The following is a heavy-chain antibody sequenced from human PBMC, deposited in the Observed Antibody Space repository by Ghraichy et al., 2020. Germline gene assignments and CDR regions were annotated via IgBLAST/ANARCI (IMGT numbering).Heavy chain of an antibody. V-gene: IGHV3-30-3*01. Sequence: GGSLRLSCAASGFTFSSYAMHWVRQAPGKGLEWVAVISYDGSNKYYADPVKGRFTISRDNSKNTLHLQMNSLRAEDTAVYYCAGDSRPYDFWSGYYAVYYYYFGMDVGGQGTTVTVSS. CDR3: AGDSRPYDFWSGYYAVYYYYFGMDV. CDR1: GFTFSSYA. CDR2: ISYDGSNK. J-gene: IGHJ6*02. D-gene: IGHD3-3*01.